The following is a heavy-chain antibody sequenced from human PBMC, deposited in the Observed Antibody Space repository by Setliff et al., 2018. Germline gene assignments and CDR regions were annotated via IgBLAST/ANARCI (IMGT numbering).Heavy chain of an antibody. CDR3: ARDAEGPYWNFPLGN. CDR1: GYTFTSSD. D-gene: IGHD1-7*01. J-gene: IGHJ4*02. CDR2: MNPNSGNT. Sequence: GASVKVSCKASGYTFTSSDINWVRQATGQGLEWMGWMNPNSGNTGYAQKFQGRVTMTRNTSISTAYMELSSLRSEDTAVYYCARDAEGPYWNFPLGNWGQGTLVTVSS. V-gene: IGHV1-8*02.